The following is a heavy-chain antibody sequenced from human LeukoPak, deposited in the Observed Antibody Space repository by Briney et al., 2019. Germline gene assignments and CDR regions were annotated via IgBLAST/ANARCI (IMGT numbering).Heavy chain of an antibody. CDR2: INPNSGGT. V-gene: IGHV1-2*02. CDR3: ARAVAGYYFDY. J-gene: IGHJ4*02. CDR1: GYTFTGYY. Sequence: ASVKVSCKASGYTFTGYYMHWVRQAPGQGLEWMGWINPNSGGTNYAQKFQGRVTMTRDTSISTAYMELCRLRSDDAAVYYCARAVAGYYFDYWGQGTLVTVSS. D-gene: IGHD6-19*01.